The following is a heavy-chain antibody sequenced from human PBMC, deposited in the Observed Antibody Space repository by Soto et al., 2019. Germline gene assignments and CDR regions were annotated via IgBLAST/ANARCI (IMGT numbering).Heavy chain of an antibody. CDR3: ARGPPYGDQYYYYYYMDV. CDR2: ISSSGSTI. CDR1: GFTFSDYY. J-gene: IGHJ6*03. V-gene: IGHV3-11*01. D-gene: IGHD4-17*01. Sequence: GGSLRLSCAASGFTFSDYYMSWIRQAPGKGLEWVSYISSSGSTIYYADSVKGRFTISRDNAKNSLYLQMNSLRAEDTAVYYCARGPPYGDQYYYYYYMDVWGKGTTVTVSS.